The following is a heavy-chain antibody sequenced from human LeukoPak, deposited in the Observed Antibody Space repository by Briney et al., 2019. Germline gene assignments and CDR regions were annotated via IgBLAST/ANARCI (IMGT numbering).Heavy chain of an antibody. D-gene: IGHD6-13*01. Sequence: ASVKVSCKTSGYTFTAYALHWVRQAPGQGLEWMGWINPNSGGTNYAQKFQGWVTMTRDTSISTAYMELSRLRSDDTAVYYCARDSPGIAPAGGEAFDIGAKGKMATVSS. CDR1: GYTFTAYA. V-gene: IGHV1-2*04. J-gene: IGHJ3*02. CDR2: INPNSGGT. CDR3: ARDSPGIAPAGGEAFDI.